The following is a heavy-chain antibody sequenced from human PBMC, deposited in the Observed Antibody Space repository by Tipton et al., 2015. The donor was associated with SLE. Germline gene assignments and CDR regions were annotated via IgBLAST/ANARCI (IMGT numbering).Heavy chain of an antibody. D-gene: IGHD2/OR15-2a*01. CDR1: GYDFPGYY. Sequence: QLVQSGAEVKKAGEALKISCKGSGYDFPGYYIAWVRQTPGKGLEWVGMVYPRDSEVRYSPSFQGHVTVSADNSISTAFLQWDSLKVSDTGVYYCARADTFYSSFHIWGQGTMVTVS. CDR2: VYPRDSEV. CDR3: ARADTFYSSFHI. J-gene: IGHJ3*02. V-gene: IGHV5-51*03.